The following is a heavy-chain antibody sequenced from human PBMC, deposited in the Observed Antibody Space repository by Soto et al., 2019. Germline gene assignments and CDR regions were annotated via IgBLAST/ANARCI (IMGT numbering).Heavy chain of an antibody. Sequence: QVQLVQSGAEVKKPGASVKVSCKASGYTFTSYTMHWVRQAPGQRLEWMGWINAGNGNTKYSQKFQGRVTITRDTSASTAYMELSSLRSEDTAVYYCARAWGFAAAGNYFDYWGQRTLVTVSS. D-gene: IGHD6-13*01. V-gene: IGHV1-3*01. CDR1: GYTFTSYT. CDR2: INAGNGNT. CDR3: ARAWGFAAAGNYFDY. J-gene: IGHJ4*02.